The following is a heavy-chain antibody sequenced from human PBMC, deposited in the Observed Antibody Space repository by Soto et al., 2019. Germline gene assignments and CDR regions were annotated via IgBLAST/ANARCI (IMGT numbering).Heavy chain of an antibody. J-gene: IGHJ6*03. D-gene: IGHD3-3*01. CDR1: GYTLPELS. V-gene: IGHV1-24*01. Sequence: ASVKVSCKVSGYTLPELSMHWVRQAPGKGLEWMGGFDPEDGETIYAQKFQGRVTTTEDTSTDTAYMELSSLRSEDTAVYYCARIKYYDFWSGYPNYYMDVWGKGTTVTVSS. CDR3: ARIKYYDFWSGYPNYYMDV. CDR2: FDPEDGET.